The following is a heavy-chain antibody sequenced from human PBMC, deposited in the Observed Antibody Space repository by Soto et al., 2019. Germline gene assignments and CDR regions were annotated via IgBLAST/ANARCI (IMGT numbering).Heavy chain of an antibody. Sequence: PGGSLRLSCAASGFTFSSCAMGWVRQAPGKGLEWVSDIIDSGASTYYADSVQGRFTISRDNSKSTPYLQMNSLRAEDTALYYCAKGRSYYYYYGVDVWGQGTTVTVSS. CDR2: IIDSGAST. V-gene: IGHV3-23*01. CDR3: AKGRSYYYYYGVDV. J-gene: IGHJ6*02. CDR1: GFTFSSCA.